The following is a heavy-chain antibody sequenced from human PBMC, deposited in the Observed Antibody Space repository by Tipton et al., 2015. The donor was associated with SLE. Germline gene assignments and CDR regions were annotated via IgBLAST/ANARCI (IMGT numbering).Heavy chain of an antibody. D-gene: IGHD2/OR15-2a*01. CDR1: GGSFSGYY. V-gene: IGHV4-34*01. CDR2: INHSGST. CDR3: ARRDLSWYFDL. J-gene: IGHJ2*01. Sequence: TLSLTCAVYGGSFSGYYWSWIRQPPGKGLEWIGEINHSGSTNYNPSLKSRVTISVDTSKNQFSLKLLSVTAADTAVYYCARRDLSWYFDLWGRGTLVTVSS.